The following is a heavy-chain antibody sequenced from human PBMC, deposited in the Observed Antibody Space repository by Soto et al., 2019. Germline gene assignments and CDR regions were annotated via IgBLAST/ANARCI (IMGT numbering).Heavy chain of an antibody. CDR2: FDPEDGET. CDR3: ATGNNMVRGVYDAFDI. D-gene: IGHD3-10*01. V-gene: IGHV1-24*01. Sequence: ASVKVSCKVSGYTLTELSMHWVRQAPGKGLEWMGGFDPEDGETIYAQKLQGRVTMTEDTSTDTAYMELSSLRSEETAVYYCATGNNMVRGVYDAFDIWGQGTMVTVSS. CDR1: GYTLTELS. J-gene: IGHJ3*02.